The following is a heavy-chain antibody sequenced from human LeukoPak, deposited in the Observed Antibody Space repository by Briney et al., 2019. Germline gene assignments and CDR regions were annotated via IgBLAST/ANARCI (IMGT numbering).Heavy chain of an antibody. CDR2: ISSSGSTI. J-gene: IGHJ4*02. CDR1: RFTFSSYE. V-gene: IGHV3-48*03. Sequence: PGGSLRLSCAASRFTFSSYEMNWVRQAPGKGLELVSYISSSGSTIYYADSVKGRFTISRDNAKNSLYLQMNSLRAVDTAVYYCARAMRWLSDYWGQGTLVTVSS. D-gene: IGHD5-24*01. CDR3: ARAMRWLSDY.